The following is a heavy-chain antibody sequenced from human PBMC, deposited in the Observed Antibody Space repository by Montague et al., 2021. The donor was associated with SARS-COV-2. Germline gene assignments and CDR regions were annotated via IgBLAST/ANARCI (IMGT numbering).Heavy chain of an antibody. CDR2: ISGSSSYI. V-gene: IGHV3-21*01. D-gene: IGHD6-13*01. Sequence: SLRLSCAASGFTFSSYSMNWVRQAPGKGLEWVSSISGSSSYIYYADSVKGRFTISRDNAKNSLYLQMNSLRAEDTAVYYCARPRWDAFDIWGQGTMVTVSS. CDR3: ARPRWDAFDI. J-gene: IGHJ3*02. CDR1: GFTFSSYS.